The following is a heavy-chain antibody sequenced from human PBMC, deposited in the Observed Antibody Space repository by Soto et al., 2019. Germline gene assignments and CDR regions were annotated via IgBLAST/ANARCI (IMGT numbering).Heavy chain of an antibody. D-gene: IGHD2-15*01. Sequence: QVQLVQSGAEVKKPGSSVKVSCKASGGTFSSYAITWVRQAPGQGLEWMGGIIPIFGTANYAQKFQGRVTITADDSTSSANMVLSSLRSEYTTVYYCARDLPALLHTYYGMDVWGQGTTVTVSS. CDR2: IIPIFGTA. V-gene: IGHV1-69*01. CDR1: GGTFSSYA. J-gene: IGHJ6*02. CDR3: ARDLPALLHTYYGMDV.